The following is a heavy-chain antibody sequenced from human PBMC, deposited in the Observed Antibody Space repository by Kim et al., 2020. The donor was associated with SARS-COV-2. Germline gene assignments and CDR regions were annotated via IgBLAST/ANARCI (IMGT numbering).Heavy chain of an antibody. D-gene: IGHD4-17*01. CDR1: GFTFSSYA. V-gene: IGHV3-23*01. CDR2: ISGSGGST. Sequence: GGSLRLSCAASGFTFSSYAMSWVRQAPGKGLEWVSAISGSGGSTYYADSVKGRFTISRDNSKNTLYLQMNSLRAEDTAVYYCARDYGGNSWGGVGYYFDYWGQGTLVTVSS. J-gene: IGHJ4*02. CDR3: ARDYGGNSWGGVGYYFDY.